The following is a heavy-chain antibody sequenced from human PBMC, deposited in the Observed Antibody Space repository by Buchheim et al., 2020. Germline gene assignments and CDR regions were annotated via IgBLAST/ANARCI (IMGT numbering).Heavy chain of an antibody. Sequence: EVQLLESGGGLVQPGGSLRLSCAASGFTFSSYGMSWVRQAPGKGLEWVSSITGSGDNTYHADSVKGRFAISRDNARESLYLQMDSLRPEDTALYFCVSSLLRGLFVYWGQGAL. CDR3: VSSLLRGLFVY. CDR2: ITGSGDNT. D-gene: IGHD2-15*01. V-gene: IGHV3-23*01. J-gene: IGHJ4*03. CDR1: GFTFSSYG.